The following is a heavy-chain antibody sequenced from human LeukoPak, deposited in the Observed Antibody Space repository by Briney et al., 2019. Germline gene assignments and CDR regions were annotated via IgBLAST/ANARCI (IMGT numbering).Heavy chain of an antibody. CDR3: ARRRIVGSTDDAFDI. J-gene: IGHJ3*02. D-gene: IGHD1-26*01. Sequence: GGSLRLSCAASGFTFSSYAMHWVRQAPGKGLEWAAVISSDGNTKYYADSVKGRFTISRDNSNNTLYLQMNSLRADDTAIYYCARRRIVGSTDDAFDIWGQGTVVTLSS. CDR1: GFTFSSYA. V-gene: IGHV3-30-3*01. CDR2: ISSDGNTK.